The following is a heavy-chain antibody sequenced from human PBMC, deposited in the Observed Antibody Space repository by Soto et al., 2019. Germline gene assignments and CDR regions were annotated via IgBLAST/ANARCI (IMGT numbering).Heavy chain of an antibody. CDR3: KRGLGRAKLGY. J-gene: IGHJ4*02. CDR2: IHYSGSI. D-gene: IGHD1-26*01. CDR1: DGSIDSGSYY. V-gene: IGHV4-31*03. Sequence: QVQLQESGPGLVKPSQTLSLTCTVSDGSIDSGSYYWSWVRQYPGKGLEWIGSIHYSGSIYYSPSLRSRHTISADTSKDQFSLKLSSVTVADTAVYYCKRGLGRAKLGYWGQGIQVIVSS.